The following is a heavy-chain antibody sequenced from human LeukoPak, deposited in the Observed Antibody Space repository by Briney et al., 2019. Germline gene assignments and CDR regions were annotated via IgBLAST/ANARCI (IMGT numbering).Heavy chain of an antibody. CDR2: LFSGGNT. D-gene: IGHD3-10*01. CDR1: GFTVSSNF. CDR3: ARSSRSRAWFGDAFDI. J-gene: IGHJ3*02. V-gene: IGHV3-53*01. Sequence: GGSLRLSCAASGFTVSSNFMSWVRQAPGKGLEWVSALFSGGNTFYADSVQGRFIISRDNTRNTLSLQMSSLRAEDTAVYYFARSSRSRAWFGDAFDIWGQGTMVTVSS.